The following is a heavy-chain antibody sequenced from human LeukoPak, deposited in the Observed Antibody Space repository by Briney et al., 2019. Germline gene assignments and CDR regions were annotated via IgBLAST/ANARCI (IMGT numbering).Heavy chain of an antibody. CDR1: GYTLTELS. Sequence: GASVKVSCKVAGYTLTELSMHWVRQAPGKGLEWMGGFDPEDGETIYAQKFQGSVTMTEDTSTDTAYMELSSLRSEDMAVYYCATWIATMIDPGAFDIWGQGTMVTVSS. J-gene: IGHJ3*02. D-gene: IGHD3-22*01. V-gene: IGHV1-24*01. CDR3: ATWIATMIDPGAFDI. CDR2: FDPEDGET.